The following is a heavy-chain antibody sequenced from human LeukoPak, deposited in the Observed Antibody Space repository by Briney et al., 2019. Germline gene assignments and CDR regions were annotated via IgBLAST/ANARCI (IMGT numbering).Heavy chain of an antibody. CDR2: INHSGST. D-gene: IGHD2-21*02. V-gene: IGHV4-34*01. CDR1: GGSFSGYY. CDR3: ARAVTGDALDI. Sequence: SETLSLTCAVYGGSFSGYYWSWIRQPPGKGLEWIGEINHSGSTNYNPSLKSRVTMSVDTSKKHFSLKLSSVTAADTAVYYCARAVTGDALDIWGQGTMVIVSS. J-gene: IGHJ3*02.